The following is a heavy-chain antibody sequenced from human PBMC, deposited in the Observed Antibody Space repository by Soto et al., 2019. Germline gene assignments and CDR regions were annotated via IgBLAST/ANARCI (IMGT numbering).Heavy chain of an antibody. CDR2: IRQDGGDK. CDR1: GISFSGSW. J-gene: IGHJ4*02. CDR3: ARARDYYFDY. Sequence: GGSLGLSCAASGISFSGSWMTWVRQAPGKGLEWMANIRQDGGDKYYADSVKGRFTISRDNARNSLYLQMNSLRAEDTAVYYCARARDYYFDYWGQGTLVTVSS. V-gene: IGHV3-7*01.